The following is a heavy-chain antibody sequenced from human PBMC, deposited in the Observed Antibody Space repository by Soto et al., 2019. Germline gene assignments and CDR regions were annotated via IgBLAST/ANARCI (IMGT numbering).Heavy chain of an antibody. V-gene: IGHV5-10-1*01. CDR1: GYSFTIYC. Sequence: GESLKISCKGSGYSFTIYCISWVRQMPGKGLEWMGRIDPSDSYTNYRPSFQGHVTISADKSISTAYLQWSSLKASDTAMYYCARHQWMNWFDPWGQGTLVTVSS. J-gene: IGHJ5*02. CDR3: ARHQWMNWFDP. D-gene: IGHD5-12*01. CDR2: IDPSDSYT.